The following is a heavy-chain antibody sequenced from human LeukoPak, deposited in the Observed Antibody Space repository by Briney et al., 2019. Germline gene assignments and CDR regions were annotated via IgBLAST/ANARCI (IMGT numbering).Heavy chain of an antibody. CDR3: AREGAERLFVSNWFDP. V-gene: IGHV3-33*01. CDR2: IWYDGGYK. J-gene: IGHJ5*02. CDR1: GFTLSSYG. Sequence: GGSLRLYCAASGFTLSSYGMHWVRQAPGKGLEWVAVIWYDGGYKYYADSVKGRFIITRDNFKNMLYLQMNSLRAEDTAVYYCAREGAERLFVSNWFDPWGQGTLVTVSS. D-gene: IGHD3-3*01.